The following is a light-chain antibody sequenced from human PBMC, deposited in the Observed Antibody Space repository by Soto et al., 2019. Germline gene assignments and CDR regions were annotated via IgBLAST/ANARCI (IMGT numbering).Light chain of an antibody. CDR3: QHRSDWPIT. Sequence: EVVLTQSPATLSLSPGERATLSCRASQSVSNYLAWYQQKRGQAPRLLIYDASNRATGIPARFSGSGSGTDLTLTISSLEPEDFAIYYCQHRSDWPITFGQGTRLEI. J-gene: IGKJ5*01. V-gene: IGKV3-11*01. CDR2: DAS. CDR1: QSVSNY.